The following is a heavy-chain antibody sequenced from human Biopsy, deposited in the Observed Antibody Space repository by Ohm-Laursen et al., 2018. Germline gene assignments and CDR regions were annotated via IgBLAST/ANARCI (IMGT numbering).Heavy chain of an antibody. V-gene: IGHV3-11*01. CDR1: GFSFSDYQ. Sequence: GSLRLSCSASGFSFSDYQMRWIRQAPGRGLEWVSYISGGGTIYYGDSMKGRVTISRDNAKNSLYLQMHSLRAEDTAVYYCARDTRWSPYSMDVWGQGTTVTVPS. CDR3: ARDTRWSPYSMDV. D-gene: IGHD4-23*01. CDR2: ISGGGTI. J-gene: IGHJ6*02.